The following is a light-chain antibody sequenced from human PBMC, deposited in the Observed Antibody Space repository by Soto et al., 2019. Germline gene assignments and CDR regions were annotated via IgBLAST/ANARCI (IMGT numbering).Light chain of an antibody. J-gene: IGKJ5*01. V-gene: IGKV3-20*01. CDR3: QQYGSSPSIT. CDR1: QSVSSSY. CDR2: GAS. Sequence: EIVLTQSPGTLSLSPGERATLSCRASQSVSSSYLAWYQQKPGQAPRLLLYGASSRATGIPDRLSGSGSGTDFTLSISRLEPEDFAVYYCQQYGSSPSITFGQGTRLEIK.